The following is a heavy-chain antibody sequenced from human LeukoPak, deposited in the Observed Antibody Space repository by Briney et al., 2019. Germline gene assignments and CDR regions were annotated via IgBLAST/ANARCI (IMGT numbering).Heavy chain of an antibody. CDR3: ARAPEWGKSNFYYYMDV. Sequence: ASVKVSCKASGYTFTSYDINWVRQATGQGLEWMGRMNPNSGNTGYAQKFQGRVTMTRNTSINTAYMELSSLRSEDTAAYYCARAPEWGKSNFYYYMDVWGKGTTVTVSS. D-gene: IGHD1-26*01. CDR2: MNPNSGNT. V-gene: IGHV1-8*01. CDR1: GYTFTSYD. J-gene: IGHJ6*03.